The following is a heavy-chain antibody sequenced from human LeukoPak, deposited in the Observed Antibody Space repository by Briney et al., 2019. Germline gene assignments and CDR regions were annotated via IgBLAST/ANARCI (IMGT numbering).Heavy chain of an antibody. V-gene: IGHV3-23*01. CDR2: ISGSGGSS. Sequence: GESLKISCAASGFSFSSYAMTWVRQAPGKGLEWVSAISGSGGSSNYADSVKGRFTISRDNSKNTLFLQMNSLRAEDTAVYYCASGQVQQLVQDWGQGTLVTVSS. D-gene: IGHD6-13*01. CDR3: ASGQVQQLVQD. CDR1: GFSFSSYA. J-gene: IGHJ4*02.